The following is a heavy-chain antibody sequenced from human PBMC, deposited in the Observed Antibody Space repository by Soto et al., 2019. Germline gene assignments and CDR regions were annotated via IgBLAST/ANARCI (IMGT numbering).Heavy chain of an antibody. V-gene: IGHV3-53*01. CDR2: IYSGGST. CDR3: ARDRPDIVATSYGMDV. J-gene: IGHJ6*02. Sequence: GGSLRLSCAVSGFPFRSYEMNWVRQAPGKGPEWVSVIYSGGSTYYADSVKGRFTISRDNSKNTLYLQMNSLRAEDTAVYYCARDRPDIVATSYGMDVWGQGTTVTVSS. CDR1: GFPFRSYE. D-gene: IGHD5-12*01.